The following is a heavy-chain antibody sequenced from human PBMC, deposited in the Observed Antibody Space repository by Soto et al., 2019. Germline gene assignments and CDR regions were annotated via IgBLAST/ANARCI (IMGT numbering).Heavy chain of an antibody. CDR1: GGSISSSNW. CDR3: ARLGGSYAVPHFDY. V-gene: IGHV4-4*02. D-gene: IGHD1-26*01. Sequence: PSETLSLTCAVSGGSISSSNWWSWVRQPPGKGLEWIGEIYHSGSTNYNPSLKSRVTLSVDTSKNQFSLKLSSVTAADTAVYYCARLGGSYAVPHFDYWGQGTLVTVSS. CDR2: IYHSGST. J-gene: IGHJ4*02.